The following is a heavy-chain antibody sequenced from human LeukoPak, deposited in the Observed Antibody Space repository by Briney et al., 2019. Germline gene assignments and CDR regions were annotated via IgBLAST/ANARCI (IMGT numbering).Heavy chain of an antibody. CDR2: FDPEDGET. Sequence: ASVKVSCKVSGYTLTELSMHWVRQAPGKGLEWRGGFDPEDGETTYAQKFQGRVTMTEDTSTDTAYMELSSLRSEDTAVYYCARPASSRAPHSDYWGQGTLVTVSS. V-gene: IGHV1-24*01. CDR1: GYTLTELS. J-gene: IGHJ4*02. D-gene: IGHD6-13*01. CDR3: ARPASSRAPHSDY.